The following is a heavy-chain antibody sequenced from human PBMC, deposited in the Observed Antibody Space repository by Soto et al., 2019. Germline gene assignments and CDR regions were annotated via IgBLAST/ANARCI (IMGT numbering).Heavy chain of an antibody. V-gene: IGHV5-51*01. CDR3: AGHDSSGWPEYYYYGMDV. Sequence: GESLKISCEGSGYSFTSYWIGWVRQMPGRGLEWMGIIYPGDSDTRYSPSFQGQVTISADKSISTAYLQWSSLKASDTAMYYCAGHDSSGWPEYYYYGMDVWGQGTTVTVSS. J-gene: IGHJ6*02. CDR2: IYPGDSDT. D-gene: IGHD6-19*01. CDR1: GYSFTSYW.